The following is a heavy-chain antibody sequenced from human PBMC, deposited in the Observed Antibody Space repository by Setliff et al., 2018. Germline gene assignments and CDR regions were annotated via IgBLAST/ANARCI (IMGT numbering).Heavy chain of an antibody. CDR1: GFTFSSYA. CDR3: AKAASPLFGILGVEYHFDS. J-gene: IGHJ5*01. Sequence: PGGSLRLSCTASGFTFSSYAESWVRQAPGKGLEWVSTIFGGDSSTYYADSVRGRFTISRDNSRSTLYLQMNSLRAEDTAIYYCAKAASPLFGILGVEYHFDSWGQGKLVTVSS. D-gene: IGHD3-3*01. CDR2: IFGGDSST. V-gene: IGHV3-23*03.